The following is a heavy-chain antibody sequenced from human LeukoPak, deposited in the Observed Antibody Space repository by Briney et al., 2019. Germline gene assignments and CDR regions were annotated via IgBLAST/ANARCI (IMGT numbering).Heavy chain of an antibody. CDR1: GGSISSYY. CDR3: ARHSGSSFRQAFDI. J-gene: IGHJ3*02. CDR2: IYYSGST. D-gene: IGHD1-26*01. V-gene: IGHV4-59*08. Sequence: SETLSLTCTVSGGSISSYYWSWIRQPPGKGLEWIGYIYYSGSTNYNPSLKSRVTISVDTSKNQFSLKLSSVTAADTAVYYCARHSGSSFRQAFDIWGQGTMVTASS.